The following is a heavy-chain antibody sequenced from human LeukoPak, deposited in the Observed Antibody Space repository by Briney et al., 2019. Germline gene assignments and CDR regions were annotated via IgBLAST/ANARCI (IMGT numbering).Heavy chain of an antibody. J-gene: IGHJ4*02. V-gene: IGHV3-21*01. Sequence: NPGGSLRLSCAASGFTFSSYSMTWVRPAPGKGLEWVSSITGSSTCIGYADSVKGRFTISRDNAKNSLYLQMNSLRAEDTAVYYCARDLNFWSSYSTRGFDYWGQGTLVTVSS. D-gene: IGHD3-3*01. CDR2: ITGSSTCI. CDR3: ARDLNFWSSYSTRGFDY. CDR1: GFTFSSYS.